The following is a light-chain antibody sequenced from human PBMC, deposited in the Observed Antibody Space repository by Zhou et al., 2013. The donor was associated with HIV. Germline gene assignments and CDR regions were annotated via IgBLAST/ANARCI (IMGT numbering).Light chain of an antibody. Sequence: DIQMTQSPSTLSASVGDRVTITCRASQSISTWLAWYQQKPGKAPNLLIYKASTLQGGVPSRFSGSGSGTDFTLTISSLQPDDFATYYCQQYKTFPGTFGQGTRVEIK. CDR2: KAS. CDR1: QSISTW. CDR3: QQYKTFPGT. J-gene: IGKJ1*01. V-gene: IGKV1-5*03.